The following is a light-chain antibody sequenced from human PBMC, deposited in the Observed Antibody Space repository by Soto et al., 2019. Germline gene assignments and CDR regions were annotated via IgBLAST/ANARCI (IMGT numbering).Light chain of an antibody. CDR3: QQYRSWPRT. V-gene: IGKV3-15*01. Sequence: EIVLTQSPATLSMSPGERVTLSCRASQSVDINLAWYQQKPGQPPRLLIYGASTRATDMSDTFSGRGSGTEFTLTSSSLRSEDFAVYYCQQYRSWPRTFGQGTKVEMK. CDR1: QSVDIN. J-gene: IGKJ1*01. CDR2: GAS.